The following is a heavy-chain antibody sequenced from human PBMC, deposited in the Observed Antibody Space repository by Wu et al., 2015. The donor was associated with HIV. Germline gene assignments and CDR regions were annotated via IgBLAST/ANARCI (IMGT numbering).Heavy chain of an antibody. J-gene: IGHJ6*02. Sequence: QVQLVQSGAEVKKPGSSVKVSCKASGGTFSSYAISWVRQAPGQGLEWMGRIIPIFGTANYAQKFQGRVTITADESTSTAYMELSSLRSEDTAVYYCARDSSSWDDYYYYYGMDVWGQGDHGHRLL. V-gene: IGHV1-69*13. D-gene: IGHD6-13*01. CDR3: ARDSSSWDDYYYYYGMDV. CDR2: IIPIFGTA. CDR1: GGTFSSYA.